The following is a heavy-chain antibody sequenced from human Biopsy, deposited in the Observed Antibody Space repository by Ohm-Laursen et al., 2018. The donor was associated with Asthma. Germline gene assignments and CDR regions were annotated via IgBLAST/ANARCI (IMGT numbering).Heavy chain of an antibody. CDR3: VRDGTDDAFDI. CDR2: ISKDASTQ. Sequence: SLRLSCTAFGFSFSNFAIHWVRQAPGKGLEWVGIISKDASTQDYADSVKGRFTMARDNSKNTLDLQMNSLREEDTAVYYCVRDGTDDAFDIWGQGTVVSVSS. D-gene: IGHD1-1*01. V-gene: IGHV3-30*01. CDR1: GFSFSNFA. J-gene: IGHJ3*02.